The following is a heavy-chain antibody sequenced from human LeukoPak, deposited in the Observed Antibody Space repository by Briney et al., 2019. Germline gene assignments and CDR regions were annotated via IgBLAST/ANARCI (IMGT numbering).Heavy chain of an antibody. Sequence: GGSLRLSCVASGLTFDDSAMHWVRQAPGKGLEWVSLISADGGSTFSADSVKGRFSISRDNSKNSLYLQMNSLRSEDTAMYYCAKESGKFDYWGQGTLVAVSS. V-gene: IGHV3-43*02. CDR2: ISADGGST. CDR3: AKESGKFDY. CDR1: GLTFDDSA. J-gene: IGHJ4*02.